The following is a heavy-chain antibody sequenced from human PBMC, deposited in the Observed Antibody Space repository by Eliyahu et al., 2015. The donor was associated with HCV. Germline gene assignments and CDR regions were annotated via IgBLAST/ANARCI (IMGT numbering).Heavy chain of an antibody. J-gene: IGHJ4*02. CDR3: ARGVNQMPPSDFDS. CDR1: GVSITSYX. V-gene: IGHV4-59*01. Sequence: QVQLQESGPXLVKPSETLSLTCTVSGVSITSYXWTWIRQPPGKGLEFIGYXYYTGSTTYNPSLKSRVTLSVDTSKNQFSLKLRSVTAADTAVYYCARGVNQMPPSDFDSWGQGTLVTVSS. D-gene: IGHD3-10*01. CDR2: XYYTGST.